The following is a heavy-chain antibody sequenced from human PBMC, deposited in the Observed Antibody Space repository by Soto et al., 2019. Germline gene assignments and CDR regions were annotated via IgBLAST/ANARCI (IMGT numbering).Heavy chain of an antibody. D-gene: IGHD6-13*01. Sequence: QVQLVQSGAEVKKPGASVKVSCKASGYTFTTYGISWVRQAPGQVLEWMGWISAYSGSTKFAQKLQGRVTMTTDTSTPTAYMELRSLTSDDTAVYYCARDFTKSSSWPYYFDYWGQGTLVTVSS. V-gene: IGHV1-18*01. CDR2: ISAYSGST. J-gene: IGHJ4*02. CDR1: GYTFTTYG. CDR3: ARDFTKSSSWPYYFDY.